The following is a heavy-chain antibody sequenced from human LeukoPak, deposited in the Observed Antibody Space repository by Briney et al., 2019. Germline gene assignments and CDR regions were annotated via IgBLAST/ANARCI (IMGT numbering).Heavy chain of an antibody. V-gene: IGHV3-21*01. D-gene: IGHD2/OR15-2a*01. CDR2: ISSSSSYI. CDR1: GFPFSSYR. CDR3: ARGSIGDAFDI. Sequence: GGSLRLSCAASGFPFSSYRMNCVRQAPAKGLEWVSSISSSSSYIYYPDSVKGRFTISSDNAKNSLYLQMNSLRAEDTAVYYCARGSIGDAFDIWGQGTMVTVSS. J-gene: IGHJ3*02.